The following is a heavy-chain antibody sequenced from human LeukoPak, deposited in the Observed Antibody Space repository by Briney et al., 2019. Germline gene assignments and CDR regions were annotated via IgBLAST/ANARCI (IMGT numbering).Heavy chain of an antibody. CDR2: IYYSGST. J-gene: IGHJ4*02. Sequence: PSETLSLTCTVSGGSISSYYWSWIRQPPGKGLEWIGYIYYSGSTNYNPSLKSRVTISVDTSKNQFSLKVSSVTAADTAVYYCARVVSSFYYFDYWGQGTLVTVSS. CDR3: ARVVSSFYYFDY. CDR1: GGSISSYY. V-gene: IGHV4-59*01. D-gene: IGHD3-3*02.